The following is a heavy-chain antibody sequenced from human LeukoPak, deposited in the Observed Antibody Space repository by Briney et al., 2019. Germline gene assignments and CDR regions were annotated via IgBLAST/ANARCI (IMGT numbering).Heavy chain of an antibody. J-gene: IGHJ4*02. Sequence: KPSETLSLTCAVYGGSFSGYHWSWIRQPPGKGLEWIGEINHSGSTNYNPSLKSRVTISVDTSKNQFSLKLSSVAAADTAVYYCARASHGVVNLYYFDYWGQGTLVTVSS. V-gene: IGHV4-34*01. CDR3: ARASHGVVNLYYFDY. D-gene: IGHD3-3*01. CDR2: INHSGST. CDR1: GGSFSGYH.